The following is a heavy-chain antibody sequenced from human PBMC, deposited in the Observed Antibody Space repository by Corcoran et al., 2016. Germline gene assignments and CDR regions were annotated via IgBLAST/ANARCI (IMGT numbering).Heavy chain of an antibody. V-gene: IGHV2-70*04. CDR3: ARAKDYYDGMDV. CDR2: IDWDDDK. Sequence: QVTLKESGPALVKPTQTLTLTCTFSGFSLSTSGMRVSWIRQPPGKALEWLARIDWDDDKFYSTSLKTRLTISKDTSKNQVVLTMTNMDPVDTATYYCARAKDYYDGMDVWGQGTTVTVSS. J-gene: IGHJ6*02. CDR1: GFSLSTSGMR.